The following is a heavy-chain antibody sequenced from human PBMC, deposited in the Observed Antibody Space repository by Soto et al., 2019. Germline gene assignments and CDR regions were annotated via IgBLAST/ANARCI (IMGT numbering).Heavy chain of an antibody. J-gene: IGHJ6*02. CDR3: AKDDCSICNGPAYNFDMDV. CDR2: TYYRSKWYN. V-gene: IGHV6-1*01. CDR1: GDSVSSNSAA. D-gene: IGHD2-15*01. Sequence: PSQTLSLTCAISGDSVSSNSAAWNWIRQSPSRGLEWLGRTYYRSKWYNDYAVSVKSRITINPDTSKNQFSLQLNSVTPEDTAIYYCAKDDCSICNGPAYNFDMDVWGQGTTVTVSS.